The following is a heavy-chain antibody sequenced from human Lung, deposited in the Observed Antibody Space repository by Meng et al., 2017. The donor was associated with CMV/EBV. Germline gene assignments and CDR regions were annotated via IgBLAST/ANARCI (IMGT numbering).Heavy chain of an antibody. CDR2: IIPILGIA. CDR3: ARGGPFGVGIIHCDDPYFDY. J-gene: IGHJ4*02. V-gene: IGHV1-69*10. CDR1: GGTFSSYA. D-gene: IGHD3-3*01. Sequence: SXXVSXKASGGTFSSYAISWVRQAPGQGLEWMGGIIPILGIANYAQKFQGRVTITADKSTSTAYMELSSLRSEYTAVYYCARGGPFGVGIIHCDDPYFDYWGQGXLVTVSS.